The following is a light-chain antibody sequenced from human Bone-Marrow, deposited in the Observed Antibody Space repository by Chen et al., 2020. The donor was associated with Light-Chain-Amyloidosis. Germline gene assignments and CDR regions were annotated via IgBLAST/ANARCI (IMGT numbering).Light chain of an antibody. CDR2: GAS. J-gene: IGKJ1*01. CDR1: QSVSSSY. CDR3: QQYGSSPWT. Sequence: EIVLTQSPGTLSLSPGERATLSCRASQSVSSSYLAWYQQRPGQAPRLLIYGASSRATGIPDRFSGSGSGTDFTLTISRLEPEDFAVHYCQQYGSSPWTFCQGTKVEIK. V-gene: IGKV3-20*01.